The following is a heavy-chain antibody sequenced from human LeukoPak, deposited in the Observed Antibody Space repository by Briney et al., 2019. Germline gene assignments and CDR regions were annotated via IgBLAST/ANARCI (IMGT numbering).Heavy chain of an antibody. CDR3: ARDRAWSTIETLQLDY. D-gene: IGHD5/OR15-5a*01. V-gene: IGHV1-69*13. Sequence: ASVKVSCKASGGAFSSYAISWVRQAPGQGLEWMGGTIPIFGIAHYAQKFQGRVTITADESTSTAYMELSSLKSEDTAVYYCARDRAWSTIETLQLDYWGQGTLVTVSS. CDR2: TIPIFGIA. J-gene: IGHJ4*02. CDR1: GGAFSSYA.